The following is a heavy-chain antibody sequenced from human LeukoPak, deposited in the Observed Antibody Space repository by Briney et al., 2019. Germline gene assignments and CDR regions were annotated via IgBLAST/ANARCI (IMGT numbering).Heavy chain of an antibody. Sequence: SESLSLTCIVSGGSIMSYYWSWIRQPPGKGLEWIGYIYYSGSTNYNPSLKSRVTISVDTSNNQFSLKLRSVTAADTAVYYCAREDDGSGYYNYWGQGTLVTVSS. CDR2: IYYSGST. D-gene: IGHD3-22*01. J-gene: IGHJ4*02. CDR3: AREDDGSGYYNY. CDR1: GGSIMSYY. V-gene: IGHV4-59*01.